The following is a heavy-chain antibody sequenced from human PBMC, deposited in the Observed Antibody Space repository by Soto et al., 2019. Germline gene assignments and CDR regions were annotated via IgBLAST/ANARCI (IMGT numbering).Heavy chain of an antibody. V-gene: IGHV3-74*01. J-gene: IGHJ1*01. CDR2: ISSDGTTT. CDR3: AIQDCTNDVCLEAAVTVGGALES. D-gene: IGHD2-8*01. CDR1: GFTFRKFW. Sequence: EVQLVQSGGGVAQPGKSLRLSCAASGFTFRKFWMHWVRQVPGKGPVWVSYISSDGTTTDYADSVKGRFTISRDNAKDTLYLQRDSLRAEDTAVYYCAIQDCTNDVCLEAAVTVGGALESWGQGTQVSVSS.